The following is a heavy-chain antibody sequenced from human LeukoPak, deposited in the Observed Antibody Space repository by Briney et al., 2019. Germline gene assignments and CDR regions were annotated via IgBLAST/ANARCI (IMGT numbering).Heavy chain of an antibody. V-gene: IGHV3-11*01. CDR2: ISSSGTTI. CDR3: ARESYYYDSSGYYVYYFDY. CDR1: GFTFSDYY. J-gene: IGHJ4*02. Sequence: GGSLRLSCAASGFTFSDYYMSWIRQAPGRGLEWVSYISSSGTTIYYADSVKGRFTISRDNAKNSLYLQMNSLRAEDTAVYYCARESYYYDSSGYYVYYFDYWGQGTLVTVSS. D-gene: IGHD3-22*01.